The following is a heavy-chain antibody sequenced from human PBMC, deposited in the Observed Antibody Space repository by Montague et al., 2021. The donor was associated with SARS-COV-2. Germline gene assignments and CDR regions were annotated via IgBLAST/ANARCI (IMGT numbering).Heavy chain of an antibody. Sequence: SETLSLTCAVYGGSFSDYYWSWIRQPPGKGLEWMGEINHRGTSNYNPSLKSRVSISVDTSKNQFSLYLGSVTAADTAVYYCARGRQHFNMIVVVMTGGEYYFDYWAQGTLVTVSS. D-gene: IGHD3-22*01. CDR3: ARGRQHFNMIVVVMTGGEYYFDY. J-gene: IGHJ4*02. CDR1: GGSFSDYY. V-gene: IGHV4-34*01. CDR2: INHRGTS.